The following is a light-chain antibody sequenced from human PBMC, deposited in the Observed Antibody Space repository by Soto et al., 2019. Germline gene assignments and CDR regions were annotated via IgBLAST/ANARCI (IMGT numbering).Light chain of an antibody. V-gene: IGKV3-15*01. CDR1: QSISFN. Sequence: EIVMTQSPGTLSVSLGERATLSCRASQSISFNLAWYQQKPGQAPRLLIYGASTRATGVPARFGGSGSETQFTLTIRSLQSEDFAVYYCQQYNNWPPPYTFGQGTKLEIK. CDR3: QQYNNWPPPYT. CDR2: GAS. J-gene: IGKJ2*01.